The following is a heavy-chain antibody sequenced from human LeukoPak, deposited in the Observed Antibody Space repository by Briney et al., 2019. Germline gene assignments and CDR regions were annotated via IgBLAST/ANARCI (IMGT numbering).Heavy chain of an antibody. CDR2: IYYSGRT. V-gene: IGHV4-59*01. D-gene: IGHD6-13*01. CDR1: GGSISSYY. Sequence: KTSETLSLTCTVPGGSISSYYWSWIRQPPGKGLEWIGYIYYSGRTTYNTSFKSRLTISVDTSKNQSSLKLSSVTAADTAVYYCARVLLAAAGSGGFDYWGQGTLVTVSS. J-gene: IGHJ4*02. CDR3: ARVLLAAAGSGGFDY.